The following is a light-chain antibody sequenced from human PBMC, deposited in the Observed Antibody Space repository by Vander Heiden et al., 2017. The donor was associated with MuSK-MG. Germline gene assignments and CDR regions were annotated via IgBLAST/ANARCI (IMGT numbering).Light chain of an antibody. J-gene: IGLJ3*02. V-gene: IGLV1-40*01. CDR3: QSYDSSLSGWV. CDR2: GNS. Sequence: QSVLTQPPSVSGAPAQSVTISCTGSGSNVGEGYELHWYQQLPGTAPKLLIYGNSNRPSGVPDRFSGSKSGTSASLAITGLQAEDEADYYCQSYDSSLSGWVFGGGTKLTVL. CDR1: GSNVGEGYE.